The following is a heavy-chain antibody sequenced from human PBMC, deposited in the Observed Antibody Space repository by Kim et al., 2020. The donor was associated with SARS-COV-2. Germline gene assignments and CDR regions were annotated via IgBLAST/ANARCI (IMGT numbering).Heavy chain of an antibody. Sequence: GGSLRLSCAASGFTFSSYAMHWVRQAPGKGLEWVAVISYDGSNKYYADSVKGRFTISRDNSKKTLYLQMNSLRAEDTAVYYCAREGVRGVRGSMFDPWGQGTLVTVSS. V-gene: IGHV3-30*04. CDR3: AREGVRGVRGSMFDP. CDR1: GFTFSSYA. D-gene: IGHD3-10*01. CDR2: ISYDGSNK. J-gene: IGHJ5*02.